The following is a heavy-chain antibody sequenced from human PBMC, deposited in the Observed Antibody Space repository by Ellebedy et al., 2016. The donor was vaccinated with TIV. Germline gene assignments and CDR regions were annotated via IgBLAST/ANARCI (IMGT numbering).Heavy chain of an antibody. CDR3: AKVTWIGGNYNS. V-gene: IGHV3-23*01. CDR1: GFTFSNHP. Sequence: PGGSLRLSCAVSGFTFSNHPMSWVRQAPGKGLEWVSALTGGSEDTFYADSVKGRFIISRDNSKNTLYLQMNSLRAEDTAVYYCAKVTWIGGNYNSWGQGTLVTVSS. D-gene: IGHD1-7*01. J-gene: IGHJ4*02. CDR2: LTGGSEDT.